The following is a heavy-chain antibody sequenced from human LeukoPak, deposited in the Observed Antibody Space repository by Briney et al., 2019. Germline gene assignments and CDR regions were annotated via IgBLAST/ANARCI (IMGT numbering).Heavy chain of an antibody. D-gene: IGHD6-6*01. J-gene: IGHJ4*02. V-gene: IGHV3-53*01. CDR1: GFTVSSNY. CDR2: IYSGGST. Sequence: PGGSLRLSCAASGFTVSSNYMSWVRQAPGKGLEWVSVIYSGGSTYYADSVKGRFTISRDNSKNTLYLQMNSLRAEDTAVYYSARGQDSSSSFDYWGQGTLVTVSS. CDR3: ARGQDSSSSFDY.